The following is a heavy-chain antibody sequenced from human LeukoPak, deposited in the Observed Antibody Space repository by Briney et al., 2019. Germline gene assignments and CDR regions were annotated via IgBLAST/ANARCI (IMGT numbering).Heavy chain of an antibody. CDR2: INHSGST. J-gene: IGHJ4*02. V-gene: IGHV4-34*01. CDR3: ATVAAAGTFV. D-gene: IGHD6-13*01. Sequence: SETLTLTCAVYGGSFSGYYWSWIRQPPGKGLERIGEINHSGSTNYNPSLKSRVTISVDTSKNQFSLKLSSVTAADTAVYYCATVAAAGTFVWGQGTLVTVSS. CDR1: GGSFSGYY.